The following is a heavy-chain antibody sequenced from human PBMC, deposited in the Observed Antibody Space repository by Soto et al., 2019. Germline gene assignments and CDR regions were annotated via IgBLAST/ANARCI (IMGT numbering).Heavy chain of an antibody. V-gene: IGHV3-64D*06. D-gene: IGHD5-18*01. CDR3: VKAVPSTASYFDY. CDR2: ISSNGGST. J-gene: IGHJ4*02. CDR1: GFTFSSYA. Sequence: GGSLRLSCSASGFTFSSYAMHWVRQAPGKGLEYVSAISSNGGSTYYADSVKGRFTISRDNSKNTLYLQMSSLRAEDTAVYYCVKAVPSTASYFDYWGQGALVTVSS.